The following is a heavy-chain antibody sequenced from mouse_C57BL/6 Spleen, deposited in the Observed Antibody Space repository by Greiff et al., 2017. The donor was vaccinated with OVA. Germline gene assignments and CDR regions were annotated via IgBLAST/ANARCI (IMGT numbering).Heavy chain of an antibody. V-gene: IGHV5-9*01. CDR2: ISGGGGNT. D-gene: IGHD1-1*01. CDR1: GFTFSSYT. CDR3: ARGAYGSSYVRWYFDV. J-gene: IGHJ1*03. Sequence: EVQRVESGGGLVKPGGSLKLSCAASGFTFSSYTMSWVRQTPEKRLAWVATISGGGGNTYYPDSVKGRFTISRDNAKNTLYLQMSSLRSEDTALYYCARGAYGSSYVRWYFDVWGTGTTVTVSS.